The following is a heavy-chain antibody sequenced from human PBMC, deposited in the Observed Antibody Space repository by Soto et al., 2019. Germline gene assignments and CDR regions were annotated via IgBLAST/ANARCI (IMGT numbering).Heavy chain of an antibody. J-gene: IGHJ4*02. CDR1: GFTFSNYA. V-gene: IGHV3-30*04. CDR2: TSDDESRR. Sequence: QVHLVESGGGVVQPGRSLRLSCAASGFTFSNYAMHWVRQAPGKGLEWMAITSDDESRRYYADSVRGRFTISRDNSKNTLYIEMNSLRDEDRALFYCARGSGSGSFLIDYWGQGILVTGSS. CDR3: ARGSGSGSFLIDY. D-gene: IGHD3-10*01.